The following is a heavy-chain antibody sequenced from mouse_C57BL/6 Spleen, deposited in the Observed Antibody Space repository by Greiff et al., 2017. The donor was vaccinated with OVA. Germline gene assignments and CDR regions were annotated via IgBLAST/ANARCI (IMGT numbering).Heavy chain of an antibody. Sequence: VKLQQPGAELVRPGSSVKLSCKASGYTFTSYWMDWVKQRPGQGLEWIGNIYPSDSETHYNQKFKDKATLTVDKSSSTAYMQLSSLTSEDSAVYYCARKVYYSNSFDYWGQGTTRTVSS. D-gene: IGHD2-12*01. CDR1: GYTFTSYW. V-gene: IGHV1-61*01. J-gene: IGHJ2*01. CDR2: IYPSDSET. CDR3: ARKVYYSNSFDY.